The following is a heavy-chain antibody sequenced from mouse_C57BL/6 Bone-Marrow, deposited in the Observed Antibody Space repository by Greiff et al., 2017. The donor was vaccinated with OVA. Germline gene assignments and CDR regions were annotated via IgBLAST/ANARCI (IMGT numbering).Heavy chain of an antibody. CDR1: GYTFTSYW. D-gene: IGHD1-1*01. V-gene: IGHV1-69*01. CDR3: ARSGSTTVVATDFDV. Sequence: QVQLKQPGAELVMPGASVKLSCKASGYTFTSYWMHWVKQRPGQGLEWIGEIDPSDSYTNYNQKFKGKSTLTVDKSSSTAYRQLSSLTSEDSAVYYCARSGSTTVVATDFDVWGTGTTVTVSS. CDR2: IDPSDSYT. J-gene: IGHJ1*03.